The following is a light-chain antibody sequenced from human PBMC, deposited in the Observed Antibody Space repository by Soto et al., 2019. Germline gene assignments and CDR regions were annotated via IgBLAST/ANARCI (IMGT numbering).Light chain of an antibody. CDR3: SSYAGSNNFVV. V-gene: IGLV2-8*01. Sequence: QSVLTQPPSASGSPGQSVTISCTGTSSDVGGYNYVSWYQQHPGKAPKLMIYEVSKRPSGAPDRFSGSKSGNTASLTVSGLQAEDEADYYCSSYAGSNNFVVFGGGTKLTVL. J-gene: IGLJ2*01. CDR2: EVS. CDR1: SSDVGGYNY.